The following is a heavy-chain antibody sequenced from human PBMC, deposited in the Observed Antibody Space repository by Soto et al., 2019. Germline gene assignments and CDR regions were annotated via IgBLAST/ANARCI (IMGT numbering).Heavy chain of an antibody. CDR3: ATGWLRDPWMY. CDR1: GFIFSSYT. V-gene: IGHV3-21*01. Sequence: EVQLVESGRGLVKPGGSLRLSCAASGFIFSSYTMNWVRQAPGKGLEWVSSISASSTYIYYADSLKGRFTISRGNAYNSLYLQMSSLRAEDTAVYYCATGWLRDPWMYWGQGTLVTVSS. J-gene: IGHJ4*02. CDR2: ISASSTYI. D-gene: IGHD5-12*01.